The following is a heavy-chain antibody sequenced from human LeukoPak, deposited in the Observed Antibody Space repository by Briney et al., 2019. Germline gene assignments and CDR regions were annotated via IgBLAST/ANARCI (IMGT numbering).Heavy chain of an antibody. D-gene: IGHD3-10*01. J-gene: IGHJ6*02. Sequence: SETLSLTCAVYGGSFSGYYWSWIRQPPGKGLEWIGEINHSGSTNYNPSLKSRVTISVDTSKNQFSLKLSPVTAADTAVYYCARGLKNSGSYYTPYYYYGMDVWGQGTTVTVSS. CDR2: INHSGST. CDR3: ARGLKNSGSYYTPYYYYGMDV. CDR1: GGSFSGYY. V-gene: IGHV4-34*01.